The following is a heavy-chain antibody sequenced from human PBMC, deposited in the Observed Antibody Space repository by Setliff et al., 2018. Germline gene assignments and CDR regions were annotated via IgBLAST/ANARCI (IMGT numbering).Heavy chain of an antibody. D-gene: IGHD2-8*02. V-gene: IGHV1-18*01. J-gene: IGHJ3*02. CDR3: AISSLSICTGGSCPNAFDI. Sequence: ASVKVSCKASGFTFTDSIVNWVRQAPGQGLEWVGWISSYNDVTNYAQRFQGRVTMTTDTSASAAYMELRGLRLDDTAVYYCAISSLSICTGGSCPNAFDIWGQGTMVTVSS. CDR2: ISSYNDVT. CDR1: GFTFTDSI.